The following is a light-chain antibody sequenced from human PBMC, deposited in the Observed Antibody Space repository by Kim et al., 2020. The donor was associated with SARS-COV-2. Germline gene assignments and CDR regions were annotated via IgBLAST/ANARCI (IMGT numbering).Light chain of an antibody. CDR3: QQYGTSPWT. CDR1: QNVSSSF. J-gene: IGKJ1*01. CDR2: GAS. V-gene: IGKV3-20*01. Sequence: EIVLTQSPGTLSLSPGERATLSCRASQNVSSSFLAWYQQKPGQAPRLLIYGASSRATGIPDRFSGSGSGTDFILTISRLEPEDFAVYYCQQYGTSPWTFGQGTKVDIK.